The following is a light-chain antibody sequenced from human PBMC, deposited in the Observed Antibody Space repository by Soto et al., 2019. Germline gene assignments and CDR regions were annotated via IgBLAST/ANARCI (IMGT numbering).Light chain of an antibody. V-gene: IGLV2-23*01. CDR1: SNDVGRYNL. CDR3: CAYAGSGTVV. J-gene: IGLJ3*02. CDR2: EAT. Sequence: QSALTQPASVSGSREQSITISCTGTSNDVGRYNLVSWYQQHPGKAPKVMIYEATKRPSGVSNRFSGSKSGNTASLTISGLQAEDEADYYCCAYAGSGTVVFGGGTKLTVL.